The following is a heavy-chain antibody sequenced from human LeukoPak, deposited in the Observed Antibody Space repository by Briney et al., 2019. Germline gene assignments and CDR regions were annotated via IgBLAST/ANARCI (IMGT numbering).Heavy chain of an antibody. J-gene: IGHJ1*01. CDR1: GFIFNTAW. D-gene: IGHD3-16*01. CDR2: IRSKSDVGTT. CDR3: NTDLRL. Sequence: GGSLRLSSAASGFIFNTAWMAWVRQAPGKGLEWVGRIRSKSDVGTTYYAAPVKGRFTISRDDSKNTLYLQMNSLKIEDTALYYCNTDLRLWGQGTLVTVSS. V-gene: IGHV3-15*01.